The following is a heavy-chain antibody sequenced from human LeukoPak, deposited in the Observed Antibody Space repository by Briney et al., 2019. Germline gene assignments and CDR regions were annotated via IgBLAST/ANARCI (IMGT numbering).Heavy chain of an antibody. J-gene: IGHJ4*02. V-gene: IGHV3-23*01. CDR3: AKDIFRWSFHS. D-gene: IGHD2-21*01. CDR1: GFPFSESA. CDR2: IGGDFRT. Sequence: GGSLRLSCAVSGFPFSESAMTWVRQAPGKGLECVSGIGGDFRTHYADSVKGRFTISKDTSKNMLFLQTNNLRAGDTAVYYCAKDIFRWSFHSWGQGTLVTVSS.